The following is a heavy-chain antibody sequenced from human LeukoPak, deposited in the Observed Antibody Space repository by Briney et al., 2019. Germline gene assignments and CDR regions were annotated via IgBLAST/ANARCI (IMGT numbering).Heavy chain of an antibody. Sequence: GASVKVSCKASGYTFTGYYMHWVRQAPGQGLEWMGRINPNSGGTNYAQKFQGRVTMTRDTSISTAYMELSRLRSDDTAVYYCASTIGGYDFEFDYWGQGTLVTVSS. V-gene: IGHV1-2*06. J-gene: IGHJ4*02. D-gene: IGHD5-12*01. CDR2: INPNSGGT. CDR3: ASTIGGYDFEFDY. CDR1: GYTFTGYY.